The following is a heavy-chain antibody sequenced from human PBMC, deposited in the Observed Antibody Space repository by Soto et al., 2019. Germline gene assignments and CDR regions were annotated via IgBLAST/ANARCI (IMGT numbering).Heavy chain of an antibody. V-gene: IGHV3-15*01. Sequence: GGSLRLSCAASGFTFSNAWMSWVRQAPGKGLEWVGRIKSKTDGGTTDYAAPVKGRFTISRDDSKNTLYLQMNSLKTEDTAVYYCTTGITMVRGAQISDYWGQGTLVTVSS. J-gene: IGHJ4*02. CDR1: GFTFSNAW. D-gene: IGHD3-10*01. CDR3: TTGITMVRGAQISDY. CDR2: IKSKTDGGTT.